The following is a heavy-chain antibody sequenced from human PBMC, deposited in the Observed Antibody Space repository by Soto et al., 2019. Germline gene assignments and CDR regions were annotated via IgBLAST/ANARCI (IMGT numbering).Heavy chain of an antibody. Sequence: GGSLRLSCAASGFTFSSYWMHWVRQAPGKGLVWVSRINGVGSSTTYADSVKGRFTISRDNAKNTLYLQMNSLRADDTAVYYCARVYCSGGSCYSVDFWGQGTLVTVSS. CDR3: ARVYCSGGSCYSVDF. CDR1: GFTFSSYW. V-gene: IGHV3-74*01. J-gene: IGHJ4*02. D-gene: IGHD2-15*01. CDR2: INGVGSST.